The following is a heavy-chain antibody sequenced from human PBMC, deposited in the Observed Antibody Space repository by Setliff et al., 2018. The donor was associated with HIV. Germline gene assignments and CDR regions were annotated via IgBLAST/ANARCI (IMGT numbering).Heavy chain of an antibody. Sequence: ASVKVSCKASGYTFTDYYIQWVRQAPGQGLEWMGWINTNSGDTNYAEKFQGRVTMTRKTSISTAYMDLSRLKSHDTAGYYWARGGGYCTNGLCYNRWFDPWAQGTPVTVSS. V-gene: IGHV1-2*02. D-gene: IGHD2-8*01. J-gene: IGHJ5*02. CDR1: GYTFTDYY. CDR3: ARGGGYCTNGLCYNRWFDP. CDR2: INTNSGDT.